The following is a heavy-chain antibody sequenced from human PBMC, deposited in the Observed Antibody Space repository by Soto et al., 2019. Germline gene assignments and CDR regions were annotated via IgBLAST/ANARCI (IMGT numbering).Heavy chain of an antibody. V-gene: IGHV4-30-4*01. CDR2: IYYSGDT. CDR1: GDSINSGDYY. D-gene: IGHD3-10*01. CDR3: ARVVTVRRGYAMDV. Sequence: QVQLQESGPGLVKPSQTLSLTCTVSGDSINSGDYYWSWIRQPPGKGLEWIGYIYYSGDTYYNPSLNSRLTISVDTSKNQFSLKLNSVTAADTAVYYCARVVTVRRGYAMDVWGQGTTVTVS. J-gene: IGHJ6*02.